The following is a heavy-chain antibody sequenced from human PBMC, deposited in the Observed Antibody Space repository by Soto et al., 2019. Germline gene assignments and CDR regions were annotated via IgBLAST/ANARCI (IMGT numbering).Heavy chain of an antibody. V-gene: IGHV1-69*01. CDR3: ARLPDYYGSGSYYNRSDY. D-gene: IGHD3-10*01. CDR1: GGTFSSYA. Sequence: QVQLVQSGAEVKKPGSSVKVSCKASGGTFSSYAISWVRQAPGQGLEWMGGIIPIFGTANYAQKFQGRVTITADESTSTAYMELSSLRSEDTAVYYCARLPDYYGSGSYYNRSDYWGQGPLVTVSS. CDR2: IIPIFGTA. J-gene: IGHJ4*02.